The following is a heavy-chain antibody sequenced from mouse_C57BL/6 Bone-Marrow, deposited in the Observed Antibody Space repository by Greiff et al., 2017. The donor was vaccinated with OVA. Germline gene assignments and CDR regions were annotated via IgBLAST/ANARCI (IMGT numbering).Heavy chain of an antibody. CDR2: IWSGGST. V-gene: IGHV2-2*01. J-gene: IGHJ3*01. CDR1: GFSLTSYG. D-gene: IGHD2-5*01. Sequence: VQLQQSGPGLVQPSQSLSLTCTVSGFSLTSYGVHWVRQSPGKGLEWRGVIWSGGSTDYNAAFISRLSISKDNSKSQVFFKMNSLQADDTAIYCCARRDYSNLFAYWGQGTLVTVSA. CDR3: ARRDYSNLFAY.